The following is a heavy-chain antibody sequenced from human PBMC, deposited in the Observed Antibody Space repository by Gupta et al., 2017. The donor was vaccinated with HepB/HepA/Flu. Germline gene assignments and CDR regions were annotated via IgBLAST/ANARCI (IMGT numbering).Heavy chain of an antibody. J-gene: IGHJ4*02. CDR2: MNPNSGSL. CDR1: GYTFTSYE. V-gene: IGHV1-8*01. CDR3: ARGYGDYDALFLDY. D-gene: IGHD4-17*01. Sequence: QVQLVQSGAEVKKPGASVKVSCKASGYTFTSYEINWVRQAPGQGPEWMGWMNPNSGSLGYTQKMQDRVTMTWDTSISTAYMELSSLRFDDTAVYYCARGYGDYDALFLDYWGQGTQVTVSS.